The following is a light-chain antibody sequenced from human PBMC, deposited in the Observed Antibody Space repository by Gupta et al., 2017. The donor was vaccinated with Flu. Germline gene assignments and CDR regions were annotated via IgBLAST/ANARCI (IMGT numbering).Light chain of an antibody. CDR1: SGDVGGFNS. Sequence: SVTIACSGTSGDVGGFNSVSWYQHPPGKAPKLIIYEVTKRPSGVPDRFSGSKSGNTASLTVSGLQAEDEADYYCGSYAGSNRYLFGGGTKVNVL. CDR3: GSYAGSNRYL. J-gene: IGLJ3*02. CDR2: EVT. V-gene: IGLV2-8*01.